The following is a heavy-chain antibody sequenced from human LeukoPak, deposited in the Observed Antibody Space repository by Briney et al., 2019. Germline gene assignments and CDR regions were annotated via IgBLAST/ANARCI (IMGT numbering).Heavy chain of an antibody. CDR3: ASGGLGELSPLGAFDI. D-gene: IGHD3-16*02. J-gene: IGHJ3*02. CDR2: IYYSGST. Sequence: SETLSLTCTVSGGSISSYYWSWIRQPPGKGLEWIGYIYYSGSTNYNPSLKSRVTIPVDTSKNQFSLKLSSVTAADTAVYYCASGGLGELSPLGAFDIWGQGTMVTVSS. CDR1: GGSISSYY. V-gene: IGHV4-59*01.